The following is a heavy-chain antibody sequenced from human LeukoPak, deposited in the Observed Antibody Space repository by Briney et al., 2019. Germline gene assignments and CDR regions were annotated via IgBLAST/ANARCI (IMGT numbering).Heavy chain of an antibody. Sequence: GGSLRLSCIASGFTFTTYSINWVRQAPGKGLEWVSSISSTSHYIYYADSVKGRFTISRDNANNSLYLQMNSLRAEDTAVYYCARDMDTAMIFDYWGQGTLVTVSS. D-gene: IGHD5-18*01. V-gene: IGHV3-21*01. CDR2: ISSTSHYI. J-gene: IGHJ4*02. CDR3: ARDMDTAMIFDY. CDR1: GFTFTTYS.